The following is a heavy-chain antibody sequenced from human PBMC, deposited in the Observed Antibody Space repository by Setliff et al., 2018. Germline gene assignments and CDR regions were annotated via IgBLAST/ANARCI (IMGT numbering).Heavy chain of an antibody. V-gene: IGHV3-21*01. CDR2: ISSSSSYI. D-gene: IGHD6-19*01. J-gene: IGHJ6*02. CDR1: GFTFSSYS. Sequence: GGSLRLSCAASGFTFSSYSMNWVRQAPGKGLEWVSSISSSSSYIYYADSVKGRFTISRDNAKNSLYLQMNSLRAEDTAVYYCARDVVSGWYRRNNYFGMDVWGQGTTVTVS. CDR3: ARDVVSGWYRRNNYFGMDV.